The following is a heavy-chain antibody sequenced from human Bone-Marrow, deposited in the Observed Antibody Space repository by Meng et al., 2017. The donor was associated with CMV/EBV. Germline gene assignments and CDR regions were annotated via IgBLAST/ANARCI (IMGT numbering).Heavy chain of an antibody. CDR3: ARNTLYYDFWSGYYDYYGMDV. Sequence: GSLRLSCTVSGGSISSYYWSWIRQPPGKRLEWIGYIYYSGSTNYNPSLKSRVTISVDTSKNQFSLKLSSVTAADTAVYYCARNTLYYDFWSGYYDYYGMDVWGQGTTVTVSS. V-gene: IGHV4-59*01. J-gene: IGHJ6*02. CDR1: GGSISSYY. D-gene: IGHD3-3*01. CDR2: IYYSGST.